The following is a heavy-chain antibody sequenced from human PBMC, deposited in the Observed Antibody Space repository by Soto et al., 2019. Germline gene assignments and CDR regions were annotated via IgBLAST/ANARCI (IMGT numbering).Heavy chain of an antibody. Sequence: ASVKVSCKASGGSFSTYAVTWVRQAPGQGLKWMGRIIPIFGTANYAQNFQGRVTITADESTSTAYMELSSLRSEDTAVYYCAREESGYDLDYWGQGTLVTVSS. CDR3: AREESGYDLDY. V-gene: IGHV1-69*13. CDR2: IIPIFGTA. D-gene: IGHD5-12*01. CDR1: GGSFSTYA. J-gene: IGHJ4*02.